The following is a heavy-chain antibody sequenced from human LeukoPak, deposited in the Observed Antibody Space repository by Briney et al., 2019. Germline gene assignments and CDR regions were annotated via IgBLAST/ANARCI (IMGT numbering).Heavy chain of an antibody. CDR2: INHSGST. Sequence: PSETLSLTCAVYGGSFSGYYWSWIRQPPGKGLEWIGEINHSGSTNYNPSLKSRVTISVDTSKNQFSLKLSSATAADTAVYYCARGFGFDPWGQGTLVTVSS. J-gene: IGHJ5*02. CDR1: GGSFSGYY. V-gene: IGHV4-34*01. CDR3: ARGFGFDP.